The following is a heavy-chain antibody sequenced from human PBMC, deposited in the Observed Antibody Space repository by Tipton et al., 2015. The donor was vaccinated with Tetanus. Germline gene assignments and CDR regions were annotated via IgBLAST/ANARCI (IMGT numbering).Heavy chain of an antibody. CDR1: GFTFSSYA. V-gene: IGHV3-23*01. J-gene: IGHJ2*01. CDR2: ISGSGGST. Sequence: SLRLSCAASGFTFSSYAMSWVRQAPGKGLEWVSAISGSGGSTYYADSVKGRFTISRDNSKNTLYLQMNSLRAEDTAVYYCAKDRWDYDSSGYSGRYFDLWGRGTLVTVSS. D-gene: IGHD3-22*01. CDR3: AKDRWDYDSSGYSGRYFDL.